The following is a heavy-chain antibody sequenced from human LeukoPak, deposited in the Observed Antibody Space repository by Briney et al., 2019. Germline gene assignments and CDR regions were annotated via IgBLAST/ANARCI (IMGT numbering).Heavy chain of an antibody. CDR1: GFTFSNYA. V-gene: IGHV3-74*01. CDR2: INGDGSST. Sequence: GGSLRLSCAASGFTFSNYAMTWVRQAPGKGLEWVSGINGDGSSTSYADSVKGRFTISRDNAKNTLYLQMNSLRVEDTAVYYCARVLAARPFDYWGQGTLVTVSS. CDR3: ARVLAARPFDY. J-gene: IGHJ4*02. D-gene: IGHD6-6*01.